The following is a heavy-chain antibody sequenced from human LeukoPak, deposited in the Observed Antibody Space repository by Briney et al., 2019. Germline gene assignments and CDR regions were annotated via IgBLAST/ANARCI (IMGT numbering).Heavy chain of an antibody. CDR2: LSYDGSEQ. CDR1: GFTFSSHG. V-gene: IGHV3-30*18. D-gene: IGHD3-22*01. Sequence: GGSLRISCAASGFTFSSHGMHRVRQAPGNGMHPVAALSYDGSEQYYADSVKGRFTISRDNSKNTLYLQMNSLRTEDTAVYYCAKDLRDDRRSYYFDSWGLGTLVTVSS. J-gene: IGHJ4*02. CDR3: AKDLRDDRRSYYFDS.